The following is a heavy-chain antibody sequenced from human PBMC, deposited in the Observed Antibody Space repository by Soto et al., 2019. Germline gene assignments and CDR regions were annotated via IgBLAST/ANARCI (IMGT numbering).Heavy chain of an antibody. CDR3: ARHWVGYSLPPLDY. J-gene: IGHJ4*02. Sequence: SETLSLTCTVSGGSISSSSYYWGWIRQPPGKGLEWIGSIYYSGSTYYNPSLRSRVTISVDTSKNQLSLKLSSVTAADTAVYYCARHWVGYSLPPLDYWGQGTLVTVSS. CDR2: IYYSGST. V-gene: IGHV4-39*01. D-gene: IGHD4-4*01. CDR1: GGSISSSSYY.